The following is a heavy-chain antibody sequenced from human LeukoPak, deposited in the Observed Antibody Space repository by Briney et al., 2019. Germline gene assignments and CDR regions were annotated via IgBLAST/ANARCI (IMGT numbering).Heavy chain of an antibody. CDR1: GYTLTELS. J-gene: IGHJ4*02. CDR2: FDPEDGET. V-gene: IGHV1-24*01. D-gene: IGHD3-22*01. Sequence: ASVKVSCEVSGYTLTELSMHWVRQAPGKGLEWMGGFDPEDGETIYAQKFQGRVTMTEDTSTDTAYMELSSLRSEDTAVYYCATDVKYYYDSSGYTYLVWGQGTLVTVSS. CDR3: ATDVKYYYDSSGYTYLV.